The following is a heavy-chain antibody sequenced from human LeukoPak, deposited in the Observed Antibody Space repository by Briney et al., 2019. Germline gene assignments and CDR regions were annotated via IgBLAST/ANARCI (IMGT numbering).Heavy chain of an antibody. CDR3: ARDRGATAY. CDR1: GFTFRNYY. Sequence: GGSLRLSCAASGFTFRNYYMHWVRQAPGKGLECVAVISLDGNNEYYADSVKGRFSLSRDNSMNTLYLQLNSLRTEDTAMYYCARDRGATAYWGQGTLVTVSS. J-gene: IGHJ4*02. V-gene: IGHV3-30-3*01. D-gene: IGHD1-26*01. CDR2: ISLDGNNE.